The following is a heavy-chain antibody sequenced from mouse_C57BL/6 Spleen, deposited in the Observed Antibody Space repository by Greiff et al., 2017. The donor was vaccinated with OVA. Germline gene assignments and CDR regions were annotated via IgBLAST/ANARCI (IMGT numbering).Heavy chain of an antibody. CDR2: IWSGGST. J-gene: IGHJ1*03. CDR1: GFSLTSYG. D-gene: IGHD6-1*01. Sequence: VHLVESGPGLVQPSQSLSITCTVSGFSLTSYGVHWVRQSPGKGLEWLGVIWSGGSTDYNAAFISRLSISKDNSKSQVFFKMNSLQADDTAIYYCARIAPSGYWYFDVWGTGTTVTVSS. CDR3: ARIAPSGYWYFDV. V-gene: IGHV2-2*01.